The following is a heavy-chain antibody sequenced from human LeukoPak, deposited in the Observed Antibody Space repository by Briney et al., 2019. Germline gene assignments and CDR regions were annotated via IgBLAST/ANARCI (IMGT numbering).Heavy chain of an antibody. CDR3: ARVRSSGSPFDY. D-gene: IGHD6-19*01. CDR2: ITLDENTV. J-gene: IGHJ4*02. V-gene: IGHV3-74*01. CDR1: GFTFSREW. Sequence: PGGSLRLSCVASGFTFSREWMHWVRQAPGKGLVWVSRITLDENTVHYADSVKGRFTISRDNAKNSLYLQMNSLRAEDTAVYYCARVRSSGSPFDYWGQGTLVTVSS.